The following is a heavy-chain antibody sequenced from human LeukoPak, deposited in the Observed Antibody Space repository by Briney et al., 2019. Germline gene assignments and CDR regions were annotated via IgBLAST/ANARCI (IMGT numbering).Heavy chain of an antibody. CDR2: IIPIFGTA. CDR1: GGTFSSYA. D-gene: IGHD3-10*01. Sequence: ASVKVSCKASGGTFSSYAISWVRQAPGQGLEWMGGIIPIFGTANYAQKFQGRVTITADKSTSTAYMGLSSLRSEDTAVYYCARAPPFTMVRGVPYYYYYMDVWGKGTTVTVSS. V-gene: IGHV1-69*06. CDR3: ARAPPFTMVRGVPYYYYYMDV. J-gene: IGHJ6*03.